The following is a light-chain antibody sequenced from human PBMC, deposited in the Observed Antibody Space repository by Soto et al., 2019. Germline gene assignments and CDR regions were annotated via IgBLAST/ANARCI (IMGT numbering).Light chain of an antibody. V-gene: IGKV3D-20*02. J-gene: IGKJ5*01. CDR2: GTS. CDR3: QQRSNWPPIT. CDR1: QSVSSKY. Sequence: EIVMTQSPVTLPLSPGERATLSCRASQSVSSKYLAWYQQKPGQAPRLLIYGTSSRATGISDRFRGSGSGTDFTLTISTLEPEDFAVYYCQQRSNWPPITFGQGTRLEIK.